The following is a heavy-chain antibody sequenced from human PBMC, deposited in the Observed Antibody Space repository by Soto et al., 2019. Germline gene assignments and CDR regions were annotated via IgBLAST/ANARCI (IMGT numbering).Heavy chain of an antibody. CDR3: ARLDYGDFYFDY. CDR2: IYYSGST. V-gene: IGHV4-59*08. D-gene: IGHD4-17*01. CDR1: VHSIGRLY. Sequence: SETVSLTCAVAVHSIGRLYWSWIRQPPGKGLEWIGYIYYSGSTNYNPSLKSRVTISVDTSKNQFSLKLSSVTAADTAVYYCARLDYGDFYFDYWGQGTLVTVS. J-gene: IGHJ4*02.